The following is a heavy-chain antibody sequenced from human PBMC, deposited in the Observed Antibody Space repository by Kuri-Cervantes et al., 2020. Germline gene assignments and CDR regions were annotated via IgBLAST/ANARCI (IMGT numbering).Heavy chain of an antibody. D-gene: IGHD4-17*01. J-gene: IGHJ5*02. Sequence: SETLSLTCTVSGGSISSYYWGWIRQSPGKGLEWIGSIYYSGSTHYNPSLRSRVTISVDTSKNQFSLKLSSVTAADTAVYYCVLTSGYTDYGWGGPWGQGTLVTVSS. CDR1: GGSISSYY. CDR3: VLTSGYTDYGWGGP. CDR2: IYYSGST. V-gene: IGHV4-39*01.